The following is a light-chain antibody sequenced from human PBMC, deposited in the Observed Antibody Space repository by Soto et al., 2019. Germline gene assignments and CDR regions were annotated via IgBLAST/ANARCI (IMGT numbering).Light chain of an antibody. J-gene: IGKJ2*01. Sequence: EIVITQSPATLSVSPGERATLSCRASQSVSSNVAWYQQIPGQTPRLLIYGASTRATGVPVRFSGSASGTEFTLTISGLQSEDFAVYYCHQYDDGPYTFGQGTK. CDR2: GAS. CDR1: QSVSSN. V-gene: IGKV3-15*01. CDR3: HQYDDGPYT.